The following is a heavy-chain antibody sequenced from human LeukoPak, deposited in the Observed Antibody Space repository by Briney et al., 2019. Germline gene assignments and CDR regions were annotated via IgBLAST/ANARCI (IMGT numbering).Heavy chain of an antibody. CDR1: GGSFSGYY. CDR2: INHSGST. D-gene: IGHD6-13*01. V-gene: IGHV4-34*01. CDR3: ARGLPYSSSWLSWFDP. J-gene: IGHJ5*02. Sequence: KPSETLSLTCAVYGGSFSGYYWSCIRQPPGKGLEWIGDINHSGSTNYNPSLKRRVTITVNTSKTQFSLKLSSMTAADTAVYYCARGLPYSSSWLSWFDPWGQGTLVTVSS.